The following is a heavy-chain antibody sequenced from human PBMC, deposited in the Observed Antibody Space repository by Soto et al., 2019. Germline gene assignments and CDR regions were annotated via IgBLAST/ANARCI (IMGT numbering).Heavy chain of an antibody. CDR1: GFTFSSYA. J-gene: IGHJ3*01. Sequence: EVQMLESGGGLVQPGGSLRLSCAASGFTFSSYALTWVRQAPGKGLEWVSSITGSGDYTRYTDSVKGRFTITRYNAKNTLFLQMKSLRADDTAIYYCGKDPNGDYFGAFDFWGQGTMVTVSS. D-gene: IGHD4-17*01. CDR3: GKDPNGDYFGAFDF. V-gene: IGHV3-23*01. CDR2: ITGSGDYT.